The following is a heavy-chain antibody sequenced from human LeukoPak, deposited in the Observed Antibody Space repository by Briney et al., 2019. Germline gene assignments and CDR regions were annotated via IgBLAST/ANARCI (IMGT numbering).Heavy chain of an antibody. CDR2: IWYDGSNK. CDR1: GFTFSSYG. V-gene: IGHV3-33*01. D-gene: IGHD2-15*01. Sequence: GGSLRLSCAASGFTFSSYGMHWVRQAPGKGLEWVAVIWYDGSNKYYADSVKGRFTISRDNSRNTLYLQMNSLRAEDTAVYYCARCGGSCFLTAWGQGTLVTVSS. J-gene: IGHJ5*01. CDR3: ARCGGSCFLTA.